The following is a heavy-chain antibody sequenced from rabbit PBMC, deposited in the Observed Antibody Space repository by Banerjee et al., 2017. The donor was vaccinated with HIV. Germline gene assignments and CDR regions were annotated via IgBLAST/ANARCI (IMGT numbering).Heavy chain of an antibody. Sequence: QQQLEESGGGLVKPGGSLTLSCKASGFSFSSSYWICWVRQAPGKGLEWITCIYAGSSGSTDYANWAKGRFTISKTSSTTVTLQMTSLTAADTATYFCARDLAGVIGWNFNLWGPGTLVTVS. CDR3: ARDLAGVIGWNFNL. CDR2: IYAGSSGST. D-gene: IGHD4-1*01. V-gene: IGHV1S45*01. J-gene: IGHJ4*01. CDR1: GFSFSSSYW.